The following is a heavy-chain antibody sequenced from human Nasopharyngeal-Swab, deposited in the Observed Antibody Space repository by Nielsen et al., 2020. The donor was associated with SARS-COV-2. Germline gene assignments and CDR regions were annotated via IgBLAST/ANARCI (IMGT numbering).Heavy chain of an antibody. Sequence: WIRQPPGKGLEWIGYIYDSGSTNYNPSLKSRVTISVDTSKNQFSLKLSPVTAADTAVYYCARDQRGSGWYSWSQGLDYWGQGTLVTVSS. D-gene: IGHD6-19*01. V-gene: IGHV4-59*01. J-gene: IGHJ4*02. CDR3: ARDQRGSGWYSWSQGLDY. CDR2: IYDSGST.